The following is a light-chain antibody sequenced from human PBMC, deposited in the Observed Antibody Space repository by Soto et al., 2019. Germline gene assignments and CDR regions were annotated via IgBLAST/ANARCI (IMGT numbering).Light chain of an antibody. CDR1: TSNIGAGYD. CDR2: SNS. J-gene: IGLJ3*02. Sequence: QSVLTQPPSVSGAPGQKVIISCTGSTSNIGAGYDVHWYQQLPGTAPKLLIYSNSNRPSGVPDRLSGSKSGTSASLAITGLQVGDEADYYCQSYDSSLSAAVFGGGTKLTVL. CDR3: QSYDSSLSAAV. V-gene: IGLV1-40*01.